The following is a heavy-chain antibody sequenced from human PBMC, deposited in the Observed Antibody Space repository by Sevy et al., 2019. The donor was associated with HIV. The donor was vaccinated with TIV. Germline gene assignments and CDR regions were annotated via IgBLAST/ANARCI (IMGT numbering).Heavy chain of an antibody. CDR2: ISGSGGST. Sequence: GGSLRLSCAASGFTFSSYAMSWVRQAPGKGLEWVSAISGSGGSTYYADSVKGRLTISRDNSKNRLYLQMNSLRAEDTAVYYCAKDRYYYDSSGYPDYWGQGTLVTVSS. J-gene: IGHJ4*02. V-gene: IGHV3-23*01. CDR1: GFTFSSYA. CDR3: AKDRYYYDSSGYPDY. D-gene: IGHD3-22*01.